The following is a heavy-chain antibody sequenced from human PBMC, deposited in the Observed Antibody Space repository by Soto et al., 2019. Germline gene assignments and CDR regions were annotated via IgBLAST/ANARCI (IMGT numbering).Heavy chain of an antibody. Sequence: PSEPLSLTCTVSGGSISSGDYYWSWIRQPPGKGLEWIGYIYYSGSTYYNPSLKSRVTISVDTSKNQFSLKLSSVTAADTAVYYCASNSYGYTLYDYWGQGTPVTISS. V-gene: IGHV4-30-4*01. D-gene: IGHD5-18*01. CDR1: GGSISSGDYY. J-gene: IGHJ4*02. CDR3: ASNSYGYTLYDY. CDR2: IYYSGST.